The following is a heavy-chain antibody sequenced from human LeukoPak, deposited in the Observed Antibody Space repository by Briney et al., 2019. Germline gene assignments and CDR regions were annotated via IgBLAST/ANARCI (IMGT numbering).Heavy chain of an antibody. J-gene: IGHJ4*02. D-gene: IGHD6-6*01. V-gene: IGHV6-1*01. CDR2: TYYRSKWYN. CDR1: GDSVSSNSAA. Sequence: SQTLSLTCAISGDSVSSNSAAWNWIRQSPSRGLKWLGRTYYRSKWYNDYAVSVKSRITINPDTSKNQFSLQLNSVTPEDTAVYYCARDLAGGIYSSSSFDYWGQGTLVTVSS. CDR3: ARDLAGGIYSSSSFDY.